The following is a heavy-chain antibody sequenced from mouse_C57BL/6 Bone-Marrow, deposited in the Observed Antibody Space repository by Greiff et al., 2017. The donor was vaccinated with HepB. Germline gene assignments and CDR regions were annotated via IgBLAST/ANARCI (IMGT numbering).Heavy chain of an antibody. CDR1: GFTFSDYG. Sequence: EVKLVESGGGLVKPGGSLKLSCAASGFTFSDYGMHWVRQAPEKGLEWVAYISSGSSTIYYADTVKGRFTISRDNAKNTLFLQMTRLRSEDTAMYYGARGDYYGSSCVRFAYWGQGTLVTVSA. D-gene: IGHD1-1*01. V-gene: IGHV5-17*01. J-gene: IGHJ3*01. CDR2: ISSGSSTI. CDR3: ARGDYYGSSCVRFAY.